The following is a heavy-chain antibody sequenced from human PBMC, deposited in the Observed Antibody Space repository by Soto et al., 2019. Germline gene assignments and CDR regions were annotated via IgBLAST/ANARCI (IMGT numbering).Heavy chain of an antibody. J-gene: IGHJ4*02. D-gene: IGHD6-19*01. CDR1: GYTFTGYA. V-gene: IGHV1-3*05. CDR2: INAGNGNT. CDR3: ARAVAVAADFDY. Sequence: QVQLVQSGAEEKKPGASVKVSCKASGYTFTGYAMHWVRQAPGQRLEWMGWINAGNGNTKYSQKLQGRVTITRDTAARTAYLELSSLRSEDTAVYYCARAVAVAADFDYWGQGTLVTFSS.